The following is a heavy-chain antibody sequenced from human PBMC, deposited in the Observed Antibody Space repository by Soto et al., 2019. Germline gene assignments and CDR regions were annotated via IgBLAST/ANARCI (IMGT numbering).Heavy chain of an antibody. CDR2: IKEDGSEK. Sequence: GGSLRLSCAASGFTFSSYWMSWVRQAPGKGLEWVANIKEDGSEKYYVDSVKGRFTISRDNVKNSLFLQMNSLRAEDTAVYNCAKGRGPLSLLHPMNWGQGTLVTVSS. CDR1: GFTFSSYW. J-gene: IGHJ1*01. V-gene: IGHV3-7*05. CDR3: AKGRGPLSLLHPMN. D-gene: IGHD2-2*02.